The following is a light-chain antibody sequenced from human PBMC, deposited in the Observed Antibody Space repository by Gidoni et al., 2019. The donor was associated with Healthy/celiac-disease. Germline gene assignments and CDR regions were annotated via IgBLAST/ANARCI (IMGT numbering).Light chain of an antibody. CDR1: SSDVGGYNY. Sequence: QPALTQPRSVSGSPGQAVTISCTGTSSDVGGYNYVSWYQQHPGKAPKRMIYDVSKRPSGVPDRFSGSKSGNTASLTISGLQAEDEADYYCCSYAGSYTSWVFGGGTKLTVL. CDR3: CSYAGSYTSWV. CDR2: DVS. V-gene: IGLV2-11*01. J-gene: IGLJ3*02.